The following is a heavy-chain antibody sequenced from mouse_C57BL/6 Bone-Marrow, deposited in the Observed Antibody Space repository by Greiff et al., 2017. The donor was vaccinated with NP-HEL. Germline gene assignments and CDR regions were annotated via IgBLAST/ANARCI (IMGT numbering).Heavy chain of an antibody. V-gene: IGHV1-59*01. CDR1: GYTFTSYW. CDR2: IDPSDSYT. J-gene: IGHJ2*01. D-gene: IGHD2-2*01. Sequence: QVHVKQPGAELVRPGTSVKLSCKASGYTFTSYWMHWVKQRPGQGLEWIGVIDPSDSYTNYNQKFKGKATLTVDKSSSTAYMQLSSLTSEDYAVYYCARSTMVTPYWGQGTTVTVSS. CDR3: ARSTMVTPY.